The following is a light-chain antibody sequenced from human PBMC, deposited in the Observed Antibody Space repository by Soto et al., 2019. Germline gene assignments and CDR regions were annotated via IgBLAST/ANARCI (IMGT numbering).Light chain of an antibody. CDR3: QRYYNAPFT. CDR2: AAS. Sequence: DIQVTQHPSSLSASVGDRVTITCRASQGIKNYLAWYQQKPGETPKLLIYAASTLESGIPPRFSGSGSGTDFTLMINNLQPEDVATYYCQRYYNAPFTFGGGTKVDIK. CDR1: QGIKNY. J-gene: IGKJ4*01. V-gene: IGKV1-27*01.